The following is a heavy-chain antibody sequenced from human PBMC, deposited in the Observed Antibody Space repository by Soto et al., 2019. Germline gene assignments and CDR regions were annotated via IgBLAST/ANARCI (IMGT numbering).Heavy chain of an antibody. D-gene: IGHD3-10*01. Sequence: GGSLRLSCAASGFTFTTYAMSWVRQAPGKGLEWVSAISGSGGSTYYADSVKGRFTISRDNSKNTLYLQMNSLRAEDTAVYYCVSGGTYYKLNLGAFDIWGQGTMVTVSS. CDR2: ISGSGGST. CDR3: VSGGTYYKLNLGAFDI. V-gene: IGHV3-23*01. J-gene: IGHJ3*02. CDR1: GFTFTTYA.